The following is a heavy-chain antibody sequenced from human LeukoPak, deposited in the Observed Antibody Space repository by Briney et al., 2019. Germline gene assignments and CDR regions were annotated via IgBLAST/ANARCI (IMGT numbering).Heavy chain of an antibody. CDR3: ARVPYSSSGPPSTD. J-gene: IGHJ4*02. D-gene: IGHD6-13*01. Sequence: SGTLSLTCAVSGGSIISNNWWSWVRQPPGKGLEWIGEIYHSGSTTYNPSLKSRLTISLDKSKNYFSLRLTSVTAADTAVYYCARVPYSSSGPPSTDWGQGTLVTVSS. V-gene: IGHV4-4*02. CDR2: IYHSGST. CDR1: GGSIISNNW.